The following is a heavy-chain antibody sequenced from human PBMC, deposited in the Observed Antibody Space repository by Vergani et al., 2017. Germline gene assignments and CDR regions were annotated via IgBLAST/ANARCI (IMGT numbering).Heavy chain of an antibody. Sequence: QLQLQESGPGLVKPSETLSLTCTVSRGSISEATYYWGWIRQPPGKGLEWIGSFYYSGSSYANPFLRSRVIIYGDTSKDHVYLQLSSVTAADTAVYYCARHPVYYDSSGYYSMPSWFDRWGQGTLVTVSS. J-gene: IGHJ5*02. V-gene: IGHV4-39*01. CDR2: FYYSGSS. CDR3: ARHPVYYDSSGYYSMPSWFDR. D-gene: IGHD3-22*01. CDR1: RGSISEATYY.